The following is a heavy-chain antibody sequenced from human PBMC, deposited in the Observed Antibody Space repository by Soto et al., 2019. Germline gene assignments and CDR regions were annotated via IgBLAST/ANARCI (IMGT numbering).Heavy chain of an antibody. Sequence: QVQLVESGGGLVEPGGSLRLSCAASGFIFSDRYMSWIRQSPGKGLEWVSYISSSGRTTHYGDSVKGRFTISRDNAKNSLYLQMSSLRVEDTAVYFCAREVTTSHYYFDFWGQGTLVTVSS. CDR2: ISSSGRTT. CDR1: GFIFSDRY. J-gene: IGHJ4*02. D-gene: IGHD2-2*01. V-gene: IGHV3-11*01. CDR3: AREVTTSHYYFDF.